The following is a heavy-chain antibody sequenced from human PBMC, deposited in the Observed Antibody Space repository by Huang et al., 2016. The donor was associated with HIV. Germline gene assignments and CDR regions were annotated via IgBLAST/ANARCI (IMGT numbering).Heavy chain of an antibody. V-gene: IGHV3-48*01. CDR2: ISSSDSTI. Sequence: EVQLVESGGGVVQPGGSLGLSCVASGFTFYTYSMNWVRQAPGKGLEWLTYISSSDSTIYYADSVKGRFTISRDNAKNSRYLQMNSLRAEDTAVYYCARDLPGGITGVTVGLDYWGQGTLVSVSS. D-gene: IGHD1-20*01. CDR1: GFTFYTYS. CDR3: ARDLPGGITGVTVGLDY. J-gene: IGHJ4*02.